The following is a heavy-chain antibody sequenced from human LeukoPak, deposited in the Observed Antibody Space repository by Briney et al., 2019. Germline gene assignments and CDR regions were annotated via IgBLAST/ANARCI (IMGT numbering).Heavy chain of an antibody. CDR1: GGSISSYY. V-gene: IGHV4-4*09. Sequence: SETLSLTCSVSGGSISSYYWSWIRQPPGKGLDWIGYIYTSGSPNYNPSLKSRVTMSVDMSRRQFSLMLSSVTAADTAVYYCARATQRYCSGTTCFPYWFDPWGQGTLVTVSS. CDR2: IYTSGSP. CDR3: ARATQRYCSGTTCFPYWFDP. D-gene: IGHD2-2*01. J-gene: IGHJ5*02.